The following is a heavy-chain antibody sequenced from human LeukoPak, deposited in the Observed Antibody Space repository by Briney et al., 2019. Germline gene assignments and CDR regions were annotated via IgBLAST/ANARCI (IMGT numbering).Heavy chain of an antibody. J-gene: IGHJ4*02. CDR1: GFTFTNYW. Sequence: GGSPRLSCAASGFTFTNYWMNWVRQAPGKGLEWVANIKLDGSEKDYVDSVKGRFTISRDNAKNSLYLQMNSLRGDDTAVYYCATVAGDCSGGRCYLLRFDYWGQGTLVTVSS. CDR2: IKLDGSEK. D-gene: IGHD2-15*01. V-gene: IGHV3-7*01. CDR3: ATVAGDCSGGRCYLLRFDY.